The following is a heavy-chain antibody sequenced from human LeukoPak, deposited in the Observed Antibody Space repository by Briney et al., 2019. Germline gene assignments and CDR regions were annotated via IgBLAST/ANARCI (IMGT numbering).Heavy chain of an antibody. CDR3: ARDSLRMTIFGVVIRNWFDP. J-gene: IGHJ5*02. CDR1: GGSFSGYY. Sequence: KPSETLSLTCAVYGGSFSGYYLSWIRQPLGKGLEWIGAINHSGSTNYNPSLKSRVTISVDTSKNQFSLKLSSVTAADMAVYYCARDSLRMTIFGVVIRNWFDPCGQGSLVTVSS. V-gene: IGHV4-34*01. D-gene: IGHD3-3*01. CDR2: INHSGST.